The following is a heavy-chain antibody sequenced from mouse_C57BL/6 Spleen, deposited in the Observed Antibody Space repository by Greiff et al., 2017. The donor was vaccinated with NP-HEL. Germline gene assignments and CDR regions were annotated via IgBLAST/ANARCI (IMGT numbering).Heavy chain of an antibody. CDR1: GYSFTGYY. CDR2: INPSTGGT. Sequence: EVQLKESGPELVKPGASVKISCKASGYSFTGYYMNWVKQSPEKSLEWIGEINPSTGGTTYNQKFKAKATLTVDKSSSTAYMQLKSLTSEDSAVYHCARESLTLYYFDYWGQGTTLTVSS. CDR3: ARESLTLYYFDY. V-gene: IGHV1-42*01. J-gene: IGHJ2*01. D-gene: IGHD6-2*01.